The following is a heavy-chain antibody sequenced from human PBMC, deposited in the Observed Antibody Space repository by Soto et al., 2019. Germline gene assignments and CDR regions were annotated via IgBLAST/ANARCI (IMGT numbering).Heavy chain of an antibody. CDR2: IIPMYGPA. V-gene: IGHV1-69*01. D-gene: IGHD3-10*01. J-gene: IGHJ5*02. CDR1: GGTFSSYA. Sequence: QVQLVQSGAEVKKPGSSVMVSCKASGGTFSSYAINWVRQAPGQGLEWMGGIIPMYGPANYAQKFQGRVTITADESTSTAYMELSSLRSEDTAVYYCARVSVLVRGVIDNWFAPWGQGTLVTVSS. CDR3: ARVSVLVRGVIDNWFAP.